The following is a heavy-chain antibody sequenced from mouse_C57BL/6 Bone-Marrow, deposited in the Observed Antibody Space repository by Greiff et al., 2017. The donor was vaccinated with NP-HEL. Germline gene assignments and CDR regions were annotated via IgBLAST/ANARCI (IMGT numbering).Heavy chain of an antibody. J-gene: IGHJ4*01. D-gene: IGHD2-2*01. CDR1: EYEFPSHD. V-gene: IGHV5-2*01. CDR2: INSDGGST. CDR3: ARHMVTTGVYYAMDY. Sequence: EVQGVESGGGLVQPGESLKLSCESNEYEFPSHDMSWVRKTPEKRLELVAAINSDGGSTYYPDTMERRFIISRDNTKKTLYLQMSSLRSEDTALYYCARHMVTTGVYYAMDYWGQGTSVTVSS.